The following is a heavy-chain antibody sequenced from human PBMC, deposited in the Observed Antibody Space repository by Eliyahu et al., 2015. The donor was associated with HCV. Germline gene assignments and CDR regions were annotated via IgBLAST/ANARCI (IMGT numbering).Heavy chain of an antibody. Sequence: QVQLVQSGAEVKKPGSSVKVSCKASGGTFSSYAISWVRQAPGQGLEWMGRIIPILGIANYAQKFQGRVTITADKSTSTAYMELSSLRSEDTAVYYCARGHYDSSGQDAFDIWGQGTMVTVSS. CDR1: GGTFSSYA. CDR2: IIPILGIA. J-gene: IGHJ3*02. D-gene: IGHD3-22*01. CDR3: ARGHYDSSGQDAFDI. V-gene: IGHV1-69*04.